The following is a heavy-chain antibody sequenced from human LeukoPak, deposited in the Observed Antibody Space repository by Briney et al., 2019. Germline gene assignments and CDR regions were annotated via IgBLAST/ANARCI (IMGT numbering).Heavy chain of an antibody. CDR3: ARRSGYIHGTDY. CDR1: GYSFTNYW. V-gene: IGHV5-51*01. J-gene: IGHJ4*02. Sequence: LGESLKISCKASGYSFTNYWIGWVRQMPGKGLEWMGVIYPGDSDTTYSPSFQGQVTISADKSISTAYLQWSSLKASDTAMYYCARRSGYIHGTDYWGQGTLVTVSS. CDR2: IYPGDSDT. D-gene: IGHD5-18*01.